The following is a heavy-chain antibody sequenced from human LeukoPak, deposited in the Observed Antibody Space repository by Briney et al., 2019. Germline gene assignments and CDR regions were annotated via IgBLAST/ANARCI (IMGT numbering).Heavy chain of an antibody. CDR2: IHYSGST. CDR1: GGSISSYY. D-gene: IGHD1-14*01. CDR3: ARDRGYGEPIDY. J-gene: IGHJ4*02. V-gene: IGHV4-59*01. Sequence: SETLSLTCTVSGGSISSYYWSWIRQPPGKGLEWIGYIHYSGSTNYNPSLKSLVTISVATSKNQFSLKLSSVTAADTAVYYCARDRGYGEPIDYWGQGTLVTVSS.